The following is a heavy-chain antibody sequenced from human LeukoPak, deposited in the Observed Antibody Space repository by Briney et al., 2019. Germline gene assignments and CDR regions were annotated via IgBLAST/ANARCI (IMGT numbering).Heavy chain of an antibody. Sequence: ASVNVSCKASGYTFTSYAMNWVRQAPGQGLEWMGWINTNTGNPTYAQGFTGRFVFSLDTSVSTAYLQISSLKAEDTAVYYCARASCSGGSCYYGYWGQGTLVTVSS. CDR1: GYTFTSYA. V-gene: IGHV7-4-1*02. CDR3: ARASCSGGSCYYGY. D-gene: IGHD2-15*01. CDR2: INTNTGNP. J-gene: IGHJ4*02.